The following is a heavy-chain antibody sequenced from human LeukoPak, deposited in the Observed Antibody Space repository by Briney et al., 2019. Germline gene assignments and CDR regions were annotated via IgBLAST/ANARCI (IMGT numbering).Heavy chain of an antibody. V-gene: IGHV5-51*01. CDR1: GYNFTTYW. J-gene: IGHJ4*02. CDR3: ASGGTMVRGVIIPDY. Sequence: GESLKISCKASGYNFTTYWIAWVRQMPGKGLECMGIIYPGDSDTRYSPSFQGQVTISADKSISTAYLQWSSLKASDTAMYYCASGGTMVRGVIIPDYWGQGTLVTVSS. CDR2: IYPGDSDT. D-gene: IGHD3-10*01.